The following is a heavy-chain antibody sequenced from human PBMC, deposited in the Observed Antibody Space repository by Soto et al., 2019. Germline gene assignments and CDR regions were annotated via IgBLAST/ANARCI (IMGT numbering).Heavy chain of an antibody. D-gene: IGHD3-16*01. CDR1: GFSLSSSGVA. Sequence: QITLKESGPSLVKPTEHLTLTCTFSGFSLSSSGVAVSWIRQPPGKPLEWLALIYWDDDKYTSPSLKSRLTITKDTSKNQVVVLMTNMDPVDTATYFCVHLLTGGFFDSWRQGTLVTVSS. V-gene: IGHV2-5*02. J-gene: IGHJ4*02. CDR2: IYWDDDK. CDR3: VHLLTGGFFDS.